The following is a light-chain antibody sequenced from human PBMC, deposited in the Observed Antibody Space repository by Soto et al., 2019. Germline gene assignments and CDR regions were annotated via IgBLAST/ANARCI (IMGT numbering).Light chain of an antibody. CDR3: ISYADAVYV. V-gene: IGLV2-8*01. Sequence: QSALTQPPSASGSPGQSVTISCTGTSSDVGGYNYVSWYQQHPGKAPKLMIYEVTKRPSGVPDRFSGSKSGNTASLTVSGLQAEDEADYYCISYADAVYVFGTGTQLTVL. J-gene: IGLJ1*01. CDR2: EVT. CDR1: SSDVGGYNY.